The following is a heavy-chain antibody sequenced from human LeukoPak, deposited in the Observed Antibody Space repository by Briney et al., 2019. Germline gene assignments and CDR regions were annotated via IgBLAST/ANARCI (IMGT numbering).Heavy chain of an antibody. CDR2: IYYSGST. CDR3: ARLIAVAGADWYFDL. J-gene: IGHJ2*01. V-gene: IGHV4-34*01. Sequence: SETLSLTCAVYGGSFSGYYWSWIRQPPGKGLEWIGNIYYSGSTYYNPSLKSRVTISVDTSKNQFSLKLSSVIAADTAVYYCARLIAVAGADWYFDLWGRGTLVTVSS. D-gene: IGHD6-19*01. CDR1: GGSFSGYY.